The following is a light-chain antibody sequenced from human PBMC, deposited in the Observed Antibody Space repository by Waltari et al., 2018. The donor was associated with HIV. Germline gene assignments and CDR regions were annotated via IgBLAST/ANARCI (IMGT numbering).Light chain of an antibody. CDR2: KAY. CDR1: QTISSS. V-gene: IGKV1-5*03. CDR3: QQYSAFPFT. Sequence: DIEMTQSRSTLPLSLGDRVTITCRASQTISSSVAWYQQRPGTAPKLLIYKAYSLEDGVPSRFSGSGSGTEFTLTISSLQPDDIAVYFCQQYSAFPFTFGQGTKLEI. J-gene: IGKJ2*01.